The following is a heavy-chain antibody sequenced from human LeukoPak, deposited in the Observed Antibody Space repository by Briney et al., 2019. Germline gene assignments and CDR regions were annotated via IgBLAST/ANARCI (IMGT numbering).Heavy chain of an antibody. Sequence: SETLSLTCTVSGGSISSGNYYWSWIRQPAGKELEWIGRIYTSGSTNYNPSLKSRITISVDTSKNQFSLKLTSVTAADTAVYYCARRTKQQLDTGFQNYYYYYMDVWGKGTTVTVSS. D-gene: IGHD6-13*01. J-gene: IGHJ6*03. CDR1: GGSISSGNYY. CDR2: IYTSGST. V-gene: IGHV4-61*02. CDR3: ARRTKQQLDTGFQNYYYYYMDV.